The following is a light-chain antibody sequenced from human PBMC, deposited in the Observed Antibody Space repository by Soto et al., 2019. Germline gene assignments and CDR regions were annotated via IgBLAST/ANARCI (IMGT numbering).Light chain of an antibody. CDR3: SVWDDSLNGVV. CDR2: LND. V-gene: IGLV1-44*01. J-gene: IGLJ3*02. CDR1: SSNIGINT. Sequence: QSVLTQPPSASGTPGQRVTISCSGSSSNIGINTVNWYQQFPGTAPKVLIYLNDQRPSGVPDRFSGSKSGTSASLAISGLQSEDEADYYCSVWDDSLNGVVFGGGTKATVL.